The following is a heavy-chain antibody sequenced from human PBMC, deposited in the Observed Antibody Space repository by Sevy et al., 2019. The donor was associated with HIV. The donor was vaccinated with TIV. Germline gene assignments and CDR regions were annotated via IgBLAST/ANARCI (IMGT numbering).Heavy chain of an antibody. CDR2: INPNTGGT. D-gene: IGHD6-19*01. CDR1: GYTFTGYY. V-gene: IGHV1-2*04. J-gene: IGHJ6*02. CDR3: TRDRTYSSGWLRNYYYDMDV. Sequence: ASVKVSCKASGYTFTGYYIHWVRQAPGQGLEWMGWINPNTGGTNFALKFQGWVTMTRDTSMTTAYMELSRLRSDDTAIYYCTRDRTYSSGWLRNYYYDMDVWGHGTTVTVSS.